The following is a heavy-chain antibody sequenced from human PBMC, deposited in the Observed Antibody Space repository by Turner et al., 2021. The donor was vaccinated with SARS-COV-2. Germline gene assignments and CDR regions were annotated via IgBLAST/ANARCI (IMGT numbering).Heavy chain of an antibody. V-gene: IGHV1-69*01. CDR1: GGTFSSYA. CDR2: IIPIFGTA. J-gene: IGHJ3*02. D-gene: IGHD3-22*01. CDR3: AKDPGRYDSSQTFAFDI. Sequence: QVQLVQSGAEVKKPGSSVKVSCKASGGTFSSYAVTWVRQAPGQGLEWVGGIIPIFGTANYAQKFQGRVTITADESTSTAYMELSSLRSEDTAVYYCAKDPGRYDSSQTFAFDIWGQGTMVTVSS.